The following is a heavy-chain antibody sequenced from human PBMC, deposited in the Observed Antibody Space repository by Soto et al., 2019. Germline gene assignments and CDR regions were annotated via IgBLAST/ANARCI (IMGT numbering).Heavy chain of an antibody. Sequence: QVQLVESGGGVVQPGRSLRLSCAASGFTFSNYAMHWVRQAPGKGLEWVAVISYDGSNKYYADSVKGLFTISRDNSKNTLYLQMNSLRAEDTAMYYCARPDFEGGSYPDYWGQGTLVTVSS. CDR1: GFTFSNYA. CDR2: ISYDGSNK. J-gene: IGHJ4*02. CDR3: ARPDFEGGSYPDY. D-gene: IGHD1-26*01. V-gene: IGHV3-30-3*01.